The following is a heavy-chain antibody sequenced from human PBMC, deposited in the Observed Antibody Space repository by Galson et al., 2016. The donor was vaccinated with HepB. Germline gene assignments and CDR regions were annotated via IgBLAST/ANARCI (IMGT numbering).Heavy chain of an antibody. CDR2: IDPGDSDT. V-gene: IGHV5-51*01. D-gene: IGHD4-23*01. CDR3: ARRDEYGGNSAWYFDL. Sequence: QSGAEVKKPGESLRISCKGSGYSFTSYWISWVRQMPGKGLEWMGIIDPGDSDTRYSPSFQGQVTISADKSISPAYLQWSSLKASDTAMYYCARRDEYGGNSAWYFDLWGRGTLVTVSS. CDR1: GYSFTSYW. J-gene: IGHJ2*01.